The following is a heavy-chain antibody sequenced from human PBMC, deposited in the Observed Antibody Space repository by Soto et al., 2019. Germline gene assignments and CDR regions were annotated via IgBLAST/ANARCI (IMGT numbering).Heavy chain of an antibody. Sequence: QLQLQESGPGLVKPSETLSLTCTVSGGSISDSAYYWGWIRQPPGKVLEWIGSIYYSGSTHYTGGTYYNPPLNSGLTISVDTSNNQFSLKLMSVAAADTAVYYCERHSQLELDGYWGQGTLVTVSS. CDR1: GGSISDSAYY. V-gene: IGHV4-39*07. D-gene: IGHD1-1*01. CDR3: ERHSQLELDGY. J-gene: IGHJ4*02. CDR2: IYYSGSTHYTGGT.